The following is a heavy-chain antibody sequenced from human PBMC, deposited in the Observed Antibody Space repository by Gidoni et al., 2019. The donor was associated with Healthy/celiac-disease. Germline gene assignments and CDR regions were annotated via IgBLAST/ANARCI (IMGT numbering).Heavy chain of an antibody. V-gene: IGHV3-7*01. J-gene: IGHJ4*02. CDR3: AREGNYYDYVWVSYRYYYFDY. CDR1: RFHFSSAR. Sequence: EVQLVESGGGLVQHGGSRSLTGAACRFHFSSARMSWVRQAAGKGLEWVAHIKQDGSGKYFVDSAKGRFPISRDKDKISLYLQMNSPRVEDTAVYSCAREGNYYDYVWVSYRYYYFDYWGQGTLVTVSS. CDR2: IKQDGSGK. D-gene: IGHD3-16*02.